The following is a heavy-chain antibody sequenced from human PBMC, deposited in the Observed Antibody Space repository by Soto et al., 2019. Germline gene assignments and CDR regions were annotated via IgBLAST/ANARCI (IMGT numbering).Heavy chain of an antibody. D-gene: IGHD3-22*01. Sequence: SETLSLTCTVSGGSISSYYWSWIRQPAGKGLEWIGRIYTSGSTNYNPSLKSRVTMSVDTSKNQFSLKLSSVTAADTAAYYCARETDDSSGYYYTYYYYGMDVWGQGTTVTVSS. CDR3: ARETDDSSGYYYTYYYYGMDV. V-gene: IGHV4-4*07. CDR1: GGSISSYY. CDR2: IYTSGST. J-gene: IGHJ6*02.